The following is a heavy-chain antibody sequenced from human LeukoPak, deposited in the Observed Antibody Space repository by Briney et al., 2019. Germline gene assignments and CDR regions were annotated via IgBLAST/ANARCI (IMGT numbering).Heavy chain of an antibody. CDR3: ARRDCSGGSCYFQP. J-gene: IGHJ1*01. CDR1: GGSVSSSSHY. V-gene: IGHV4-39*01. D-gene: IGHD2-15*01. Sequence: SETLSLTCTVSGGSVSSSSHYWNWIRQPPGTGLEWIGSIYYSGSTNYNPSLQSRVTISVGTSKNQFSLRLSSVTAADTAMYYCARRDCSGGSCYFQPWGQGTLVTVSS. CDR2: IYYSGST.